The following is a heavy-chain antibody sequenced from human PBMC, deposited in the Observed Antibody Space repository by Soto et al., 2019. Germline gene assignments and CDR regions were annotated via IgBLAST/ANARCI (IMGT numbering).Heavy chain of an antibody. CDR2: IYYSGST. CDR1: GGSISSSSYY. V-gene: IGHV4-39*01. D-gene: IGHD3-3*01. CDR3: ARHQGRVAIMIDY. J-gene: IGHJ4*02. Sequence: SETLSLTCTVSGGSISSSSYYWGWIRQPPGKGLEWIGSIYYSGSTYYNPSLKSRVTISVDTSKNQFSLKLSSVTAADTAVYYCARHQGRVAIMIDYWGQGTLVTVSS.